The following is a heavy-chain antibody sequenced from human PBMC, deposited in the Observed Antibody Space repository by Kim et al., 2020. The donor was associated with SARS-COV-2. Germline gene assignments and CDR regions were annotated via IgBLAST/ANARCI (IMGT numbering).Heavy chain of an antibody. CDR3: ARESTARYVDY. Sequence: KYYADSVKGRFTISRDNSKNTLYLQMNSLRAEDTAVYYCARESTARYVDYWGQGTLVTVSS. V-gene: IGHV3-30*01. J-gene: IGHJ4*02. CDR2: K. D-gene: IGHD2-21*02.